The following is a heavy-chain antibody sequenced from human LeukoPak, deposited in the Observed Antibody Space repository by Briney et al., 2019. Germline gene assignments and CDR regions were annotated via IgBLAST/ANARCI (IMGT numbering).Heavy chain of an antibody. CDR1: GGSINSDY. J-gene: IGHJ5*02. V-gene: IGHV4-59*08. D-gene: IGHD3-16*01. CDR3: ARHRPGERRFDP. CDR2: INHSGST. Sequence: SETLSLTCTVSGGSINSDYLSWIRQPPGKGLEWIGYINHSGSTNYNPSLKSRVTISVDTSKNQFSLKLSSVTAADTAVYYCARHRPGERRFDPWGQGALVTVSS.